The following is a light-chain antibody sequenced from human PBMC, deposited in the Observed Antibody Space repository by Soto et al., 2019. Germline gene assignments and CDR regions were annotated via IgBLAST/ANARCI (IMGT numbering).Light chain of an antibody. Sequence: DLHMTPSPFTPSASVGDRVTITFRASQSISSWLAWYQQKPGKAPKLLIYDASSLESGVPSRFSGNGSGTEFTLTISGLQPDDFATYYCQQYGTYLWTFGQGTKVDIK. J-gene: IGKJ1*01. V-gene: IGKV1-5*01. CDR3: QQYGTYLWT. CDR2: DAS. CDR1: QSISSW.